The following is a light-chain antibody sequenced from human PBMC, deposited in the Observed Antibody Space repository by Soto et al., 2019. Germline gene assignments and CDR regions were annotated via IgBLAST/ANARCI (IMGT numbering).Light chain of an antibody. CDR2: GNS. CDR3: QSYDSSLSGSPAVV. Sequence: QLVLTQPPSVSGAPGQRVTISCTGSSSNIGAGYDVHWYQQLPGTAPKLLIYGNSNRPSGVPDRFSGSKSGTSASLAITGLQAEDEADYYCQSYDSSLSGSPAVVFGGGTKLTVL. J-gene: IGLJ2*01. V-gene: IGLV1-40*01. CDR1: SSNIGAGYD.